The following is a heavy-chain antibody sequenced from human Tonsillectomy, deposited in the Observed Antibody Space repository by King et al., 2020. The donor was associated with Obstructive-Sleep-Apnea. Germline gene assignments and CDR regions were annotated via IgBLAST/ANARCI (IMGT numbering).Heavy chain of an antibody. CDR3: ARDRRYYDSSGYYPTAIDY. CDR2: ISYDGSNK. V-gene: IGHV3-30*04. J-gene: IGHJ4*02. D-gene: IGHD3-22*01. Sequence: VQLVESGGGVVQPGRSLRLSCAASGFTFSSYAMLWVRQAPGKGLEWVAVISYDGSNKYYADSVKGRFTISRDNSKNTLYLQMNSLRAEDTAVYYCARDRRYYDSSGYYPTAIDYWGQGTLVTVSP. CDR1: GFTFSSYA.